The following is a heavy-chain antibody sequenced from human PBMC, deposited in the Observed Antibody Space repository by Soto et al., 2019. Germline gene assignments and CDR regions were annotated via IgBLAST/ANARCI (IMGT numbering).Heavy chain of an antibody. Sequence: QVQLQQSGPGLVKPSQTLSLTCAVSGDSVSSNNIAWNWLRQSPWRGLEWLGRTYYRSKWYNEYAVFVRSTITLNLDTSKNQFSLQLNSVTPEDKAVYYCARGRLSTFDYWGQGAQVTVSS. V-gene: IGHV6-1*01. CDR3: ARGRLSTFDY. CDR1: GDSVSSNNIA. J-gene: IGHJ4*02. CDR2: TYYRSKWYN.